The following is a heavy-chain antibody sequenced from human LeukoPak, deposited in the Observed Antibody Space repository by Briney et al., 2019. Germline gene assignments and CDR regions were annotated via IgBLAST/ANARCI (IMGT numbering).Heavy chain of an antibody. CDR3: ARDRVYYYDSSGYYPSYFDY. Sequence: SVKVSCKASGGTFSSYAISWVRQAPGQGLEWMGGIIPIFGTANYAQKFQGRVTITADESTSTAYMELSSLRSEDTAVYYCARDRVYYYDSSGYYPSYFDYWGQGTLVTVSS. J-gene: IGHJ4*02. D-gene: IGHD3-22*01. CDR2: IIPIFGTA. CDR1: GGTFSSYA. V-gene: IGHV1-69*01.